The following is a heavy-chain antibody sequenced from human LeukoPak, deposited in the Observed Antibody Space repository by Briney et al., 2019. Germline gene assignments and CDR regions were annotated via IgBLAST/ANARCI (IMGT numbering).Heavy chain of an antibody. CDR3: VRXWGYDSSGYWQKYFDT. Sequence: GGSLRLSCAASGFTFSSYEMNWVRQAPGKGLEWVSYISSSGSTIYYADSVKGRFTISRDNAKNTVYLQMNSLRAEDTAVYYXVRXWGYDSSGYWQKYFDTWGQGTLVTVSS. D-gene: IGHD3-22*01. CDR1: GFTFSSYE. J-gene: IGHJ4*02. V-gene: IGHV3-48*03. CDR2: ISSSGSTI.